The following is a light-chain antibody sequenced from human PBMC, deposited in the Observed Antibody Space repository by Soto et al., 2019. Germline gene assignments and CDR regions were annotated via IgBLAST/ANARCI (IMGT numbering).Light chain of an antibody. CDR3: SSYTSSSTLVHVV. J-gene: IGLJ2*01. CDR1: SSDVGGYNY. Sequence: QSALTQPASVSWSPGQSITISCTGTSSDVGGYNYVSWYQQHPGKAPKLMIYDVSNRPSGVSNRFSGSKSGNTASLTISGLQAEDEADYYCSSYTSSSTLVHVVFGGGTKLTVL. CDR2: DVS. V-gene: IGLV2-14*01.